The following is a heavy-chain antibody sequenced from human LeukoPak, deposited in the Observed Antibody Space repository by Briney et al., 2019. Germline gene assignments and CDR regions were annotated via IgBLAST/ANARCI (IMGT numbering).Heavy chain of an antibody. CDR2: ISSSSSTI. J-gene: IGHJ6*02. V-gene: IGHV3-48*01. CDR3: AGGYSSSWYYYYYYGMDV. CDR1: GFTFSSYS. Sequence: RTGGSLRLSCAASGFTFSSYSMNWVRQAPGKGLEWVSYISSSSSTIYYADSVKDRFTISRDNAKNSLYLQMNSLRAEDTAVYYCAGGYSSSWYYYYYYGMDVWGQGTTVTVSS. D-gene: IGHD6-13*01.